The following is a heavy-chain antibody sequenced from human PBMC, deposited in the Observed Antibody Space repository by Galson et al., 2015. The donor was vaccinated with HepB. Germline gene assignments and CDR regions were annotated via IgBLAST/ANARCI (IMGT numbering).Heavy chain of an antibody. Sequence: SVKVSCKASGYTFTGYYMHWVRQAPGQGLEWMGWINPNSGGTNYAQKFQGWVTMTRDTSISTAYMELSRLRSDDTAVYYCARDEISSNDYGDYVDYEGAFDIWGQGTMVTVSS. J-gene: IGHJ3*02. CDR1: GYTFTGYY. D-gene: IGHD4-17*01. V-gene: IGHV1-2*04. CDR2: INPNSGGT. CDR3: ARDEISSNDYGDYVDYEGAFDI.